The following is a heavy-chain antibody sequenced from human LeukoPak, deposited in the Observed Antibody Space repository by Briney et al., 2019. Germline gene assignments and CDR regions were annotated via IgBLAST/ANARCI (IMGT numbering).Heavy chain of an antibody. CDR2: MSGCGGNT. D-gene: IGHD1-20*01. Sequence: GGPLTLSCAVSGFTFNIYGLSWLRGARGEGVEWVSPMSGCGGNTYYGVSVRGRFTISRDNSKNTLYLQMNSLRAEDTAVYYCAKTIAGTRYYFDYWGQGTLVTVSS. V-gene: IGHV3-23*01. CDR1: GFTFNIYG. J-gene: IGHJ4*02. CDR3: AKTIAGTRYYFDY.